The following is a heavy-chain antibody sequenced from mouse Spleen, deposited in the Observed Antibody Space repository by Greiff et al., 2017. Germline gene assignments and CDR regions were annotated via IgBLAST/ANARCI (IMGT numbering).Heavy chain of an antibody. V-gene: IGHV1-4*01. J-gene: IGHJ3*01. D-gene: IGHD2-14*01. CDR1: GYTFTSYT. CDR3: ARPYRYDDWFAY. Sequence: VQLQQSGAELARPGASVKMSCKASGYTFTSYTMHWVKQRPGQGLEWIGYINPSSGYTKYNQKFKDKATLTADKSSSTAYMQLSSLTSEDSAVYYCARPYRYDDWFAYWGQGTLVTVSA. CDR2: INPSSGYT.